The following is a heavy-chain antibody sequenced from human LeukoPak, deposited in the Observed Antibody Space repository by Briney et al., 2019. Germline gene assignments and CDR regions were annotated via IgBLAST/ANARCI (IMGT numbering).Heavy chain of an antibody. CDR1: GFLFSSHN. CDR3: VRDEYSSSSAWYFDL. Sequence: PGGSLRLSCAASGFLFSSHNMNWVRQAPGKGLEWVSSISSSSTYIYYADSVKGRFTISRDNAGRSLYLQMNNLRAEDTAVYYCVRDEYSSSSAWYFDLWGRGTPVTVSS. CDR2: ISSSSTYI. J-gene: IGHJ2*01. D-gene: IGHD6-6*01. V-gene: IGHV3-21*01.